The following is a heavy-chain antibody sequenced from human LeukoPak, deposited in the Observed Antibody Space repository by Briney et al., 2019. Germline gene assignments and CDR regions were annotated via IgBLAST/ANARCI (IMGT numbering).Heavy chain of an antibody. CDR1: GFSVTSYW. V-gene: IGHV3-7*01. CDR2: INQDGSEK. Sequence: PGGSLRLSCAGSGFSVTSYWMNWVRQAPGKGLEWVANINQDGSEKYYVDSVRGRFTISKDTARNSLYLQMSSLRVEDTAVYYCARGHYEDNEWGRGTLVTVSS. J-gene: IGHJ4*02. CDR3: ARGHYEDNE. D-gene: IGHD3-3*01.